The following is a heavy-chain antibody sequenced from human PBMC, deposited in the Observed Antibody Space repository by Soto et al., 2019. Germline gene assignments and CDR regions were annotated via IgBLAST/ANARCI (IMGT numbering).Heavy chain of an antibody. CDR3: ARDQHNTRCRNSGGSCYYNWFDP. CDR1: GGTFSSYA. CDR2: IIPIFGTA. J-gene: IGHJ5*02. V-gene: IGHV1-69*12. D-gene: IGHD2-15*01. Sequence: QVQLVQSGAEVKKPGSSVKVSCKASGGTFSSYAISWVRQAPGQGLEWMGGIIPIFGTANYAQKFQGRVTITADESTSTAYMELSSLRSEDTAVHYCARDQHNTRCRNSGGSCYYNWFDPWGQGTLVTVSS.